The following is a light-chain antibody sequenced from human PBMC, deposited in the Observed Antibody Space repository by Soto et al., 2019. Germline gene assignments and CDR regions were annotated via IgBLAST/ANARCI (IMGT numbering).Light chain of an antibody. V-gene: IGLV1-40*01. CDR3: QSYDSSLTSLV. J-gene: IGLJ2*01. Sequence: QSVLTQPPSVSGAPGQRVIISCTGGTSNIGGANSVNWYQQLPGAAPKLLIYGNNNRPSGVLDRFSGSKSDTSASLAITGLQPEDEADYYCQSYDSSLTSLVFGGGTKVTVL. CDR1: TSNIGGANS. CDR2: GNN.